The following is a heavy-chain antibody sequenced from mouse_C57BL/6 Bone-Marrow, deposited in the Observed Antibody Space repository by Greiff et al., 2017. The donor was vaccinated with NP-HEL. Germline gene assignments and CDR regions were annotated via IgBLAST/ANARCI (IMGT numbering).Heavy chain of an antibody. J-gene: IGHJ4*01. CDR3: ARHGGDGMLYAMDY. V-gene: IGHV5-6*01. CDR2: ISSGGSYT. CDR1: GFTFSSYG. Sequence: EVKLMESGGDLVKPGGSLKLSCAASGFTFSSYGMSWVRQTPDKRLEWVATISSGGSYTYYPDSVKGRFTISRDNAKNTLYLQMSSLKSEDTAMYYGARHGGDGMLYAMDYWGQGTSVTVSS.